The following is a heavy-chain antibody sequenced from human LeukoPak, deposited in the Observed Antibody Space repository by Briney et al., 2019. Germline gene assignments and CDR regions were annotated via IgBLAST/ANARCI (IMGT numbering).Heavy chain of an antibody. J-gene: IGHJ4*02. CDR3: ANLWEMGY. CDR1: GFVFSDYW. V-gene: IGHV3-7*01. Sequence: GESLRLSCAASGFVFSDYWMAWVRQALGKGLEWVANIKQDGSDSYYVDSVRGRFTISRDNAKNSLFLQMNSLRAEDTAVYYCANLWEMGYWGQGTRVTVSS. D-gene: IGHD5-24*01. CDR2: IKQDGSDS.